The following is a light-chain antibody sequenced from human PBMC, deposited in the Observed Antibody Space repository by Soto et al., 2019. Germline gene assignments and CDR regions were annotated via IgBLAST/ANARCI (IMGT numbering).Light chain of an antibody. CDR3: RSYTSSSPLLV. CDR2: DVS. Sequence: QSALTQPASVSGSPGQSITISCTGTSSDVGGYNYVSWYQQHPGKAPKLMIYDVSNRPSGVSNRFSGSKSGNTASLTISGLQDEDEADYYSRSYTSSSPLLVFGGGTKLTVL. V-gene: IGLV2-14*01. CDR1: SSDVGGYNY. J-gene: IGLJ2*01.